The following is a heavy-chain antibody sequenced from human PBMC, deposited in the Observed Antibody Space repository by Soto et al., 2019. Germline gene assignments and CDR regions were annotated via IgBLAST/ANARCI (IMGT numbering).Heavy chain of an antibody. CDR2: ISGYNGYP. CDR3: ARASAGALYDF. D-gene: IGHD6-13*01. CDR1: GYIFTNYG. J-gene: IGHJ4*02. V-gene: IGHV1-18*01. Sequence: QAQLVQSGAGVRMPGASVNVSCKTSGYIFTNYGVAWVRQAPGQGLELVAWISGYNGYPKHTQKFQGRVTVTTDTTTRTGYMELRNLRSDDTAVYYCARASAGALYDFWGQGTRVTVSS.